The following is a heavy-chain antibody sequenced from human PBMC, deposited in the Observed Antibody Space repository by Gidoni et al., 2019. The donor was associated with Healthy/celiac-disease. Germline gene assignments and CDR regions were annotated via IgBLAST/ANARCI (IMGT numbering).Heavy chain of an antibody. CDR1: GFTFSSYG. Sequence: QVQLVESGGGVVQPGRSLRLSCAASGFTFSSYGLHWVRQAPGKGLEVVAVIWYDGSNKYYADSVKGRFTISRDNSKNTLYLQMNSLRAEDTAVYYCARDRTYAGPVDYWGQGTLVTVSS. CDR2: IWYDGSNK. J-gene: IGHJ4*02. D-gene: IGHD1-7*01. CDR3: ARDRTYAGPVDY. V-gene: IGHV3-33*01.